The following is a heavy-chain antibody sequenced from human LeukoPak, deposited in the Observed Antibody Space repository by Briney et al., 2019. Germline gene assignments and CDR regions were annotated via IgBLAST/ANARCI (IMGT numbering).Heavy chain of an antibody. D-gene: IGHD6-6*01. CDR2: IASNGGSE. CDR1: GFTFTTYG. J-gene: IGHJ4*02. Sequence: GGSLRLSCAASGFTFTTYGLHWVRQAPGKGLEWVAAIASNGGSEYYADSVKGRFTISRDNSKDTLYLQMNSLRAEDTAVYYCAKVVPDYWGQGTLVTVSS. V-gene: IGHV3-30*18. CDR3: AKVVPDY.